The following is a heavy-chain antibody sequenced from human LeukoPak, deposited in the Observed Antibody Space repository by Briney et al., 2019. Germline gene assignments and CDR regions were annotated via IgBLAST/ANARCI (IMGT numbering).Heavy chain of an antibody. Sequence: GASVKVSCKASGYTFTGYYMHWVRQAPGQGLEWMGWIDPNSGGTNYAQKLQGRVTMTRDTSISTAYMDLSRLRSDDTAVYYCARSLLYCGGDCLLGDTFDIWGQGTMVTVSS. D-gene: IGHD2-21*02. CDR3: ARSLLYCGGDCLLGDTFDI. V-gene: IGHV1-2*02. CDR1: GYTFTGYY. CDR2: IDPNSGGT. J-gene: IGHJ3*02.